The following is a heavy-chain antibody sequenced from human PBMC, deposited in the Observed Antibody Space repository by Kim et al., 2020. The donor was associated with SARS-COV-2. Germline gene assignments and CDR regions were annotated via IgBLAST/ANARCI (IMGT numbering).Heavy chain of an antibody. CDR3: ARHLISYYYDRSRYLRVACYGLDL. CDR2: FYYNGST. CDR1: GGSIDTNSYY. J-gene: IGHJ6*02. V-gene: IGHV4-39*01. D-gene: IGHD3-22*01. Sequence: SETLSLSCTVSGGSIDTNSYYWGWIRQAPGRGLEWIGSFYYNGSTYYNPSLKSRVSISGDTSKNQFSLNLTSVTAADRAVYYCARHLISYYYDRSRYLRVACYGLDLWGQGTTLTVAS.